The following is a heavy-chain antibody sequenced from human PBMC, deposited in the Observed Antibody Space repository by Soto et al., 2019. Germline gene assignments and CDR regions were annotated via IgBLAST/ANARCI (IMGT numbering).Heavy chain of an antibody. CDR3: ARGDVGQQLPDY. J-gene: IGHJ4*02. CDR1: GGSISSAGYY. Sequence: QVQLQESGPGQVKPSQTLSLTCTVSGGSISSAGYYWSWIRQYPGKGMEWSGYIYDSGSTYYNPSLRSRVSISVDTSKNHFSLKLPAVPAAHTAVYYRARGDVGQQLPDYWGQGTLVTVSS. D-gene: IGHD6-13*01. V-gene: IGHV4-31*03. CDR2: IYDSGST.